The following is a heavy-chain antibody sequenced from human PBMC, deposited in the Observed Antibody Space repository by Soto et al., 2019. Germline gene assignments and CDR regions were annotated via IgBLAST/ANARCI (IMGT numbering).Heavy chain of an antibody. CDR3: AREEGGAIQLWFSGPDKCGMDV. D-gene: IGHD5-18*01. V-gene: IGHV3-48*03. CDR1: GFTFSSYE. J-gene: IGHJ6*02. CDR2: ISSSGSTI. Sequence: GGSLRLSCAASGFTFSSYEMNWVRQAPGKGLEWVSYISSSGSTIYYADSVKGRFTISRDNAKNSLYLQMNSLRAEDTAVYYCAREEGGAIQLWFSGPDKCGMDVWGQGTTVTVSS.